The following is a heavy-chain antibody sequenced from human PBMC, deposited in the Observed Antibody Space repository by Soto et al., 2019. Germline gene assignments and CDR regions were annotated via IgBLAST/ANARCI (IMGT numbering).Heavy chain of an antibody. Sequence: QVQLQESGPGLVKPSETLSLTCTVSGGSISSYYWSWIRQPPGKGLEWIGYIYYSGSTNYNPSLKSRVTISVDTSKNQFSLKLSSVTAADTAVYYCARGRDDYVWGSYRRDWYYYGMDVWGQGTTVTVSS. J-gene: IGHJ6*02. V-gene: IGHV4-59*01. D-gene: IGHD3-16*02. CDR3: ARGRDDYVWGSYRRDWYYYGMDV. CDR2: IYYSGST. CDR1: GGSISSYY.